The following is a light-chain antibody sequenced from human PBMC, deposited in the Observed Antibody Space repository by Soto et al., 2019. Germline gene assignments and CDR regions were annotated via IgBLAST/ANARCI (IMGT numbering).Light chain of an antibody. CDR1: SGHSDYA. V-gene: IGLV4-69*01. CDR2: LNSDGSH. Sequence: QPVLTQSPSASASLGASVKLTCTLSSGHSDYAIAWHQQQPEKGPRYLMKLNSDGSHIKGDGIPDRFSGSSSGAERYLTISSLQSEDEADYYCQTWDTGIRVFGGGTKVTVL. J-gene: IGLJ2*01. CDR3: QTWDTGIRV.